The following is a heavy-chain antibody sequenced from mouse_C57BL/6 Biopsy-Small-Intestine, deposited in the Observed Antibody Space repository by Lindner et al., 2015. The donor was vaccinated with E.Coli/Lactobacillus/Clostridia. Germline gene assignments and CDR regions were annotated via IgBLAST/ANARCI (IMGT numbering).Heavy chain of an antibody. Sequence: VQLQESGPELVKPGASVKMSCKASGYTFTSYWMHWVKQRPGQGLEWIGEIDPSDSFINYNQKFKGKSTLTVDKSSSTAYMQLSSLTSEDSAVYYCARGRWLGDAMDYWGQGTSVTVSS. D-gene: IGHD2-3*01. V-gene: IGHV1-69*01. CDR2: IDPSDSFI. CDR3: ARGRWLGDAMDY. CDR1: GYTFTSYW. J-gene: IGHJ4*01.